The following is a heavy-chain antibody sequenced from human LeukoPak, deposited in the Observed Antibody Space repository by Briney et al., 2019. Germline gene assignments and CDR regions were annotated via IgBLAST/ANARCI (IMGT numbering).Heavy chain of an antibody. D-gene: IGHD1-26*01. Sequence: GGSLRLSCAASGFTFAVSAMNWVRQAPGKGLEWVSAIGGTGGSTYYADSVKGRFTISRDNSKNTLYLQMNSLRAEDTAMYYCAKDRGFSGSYYRSEFWGQGALVTVSS. CDR2: IGGTGGST. CDR1: GFTFAVSA. CDR3: AKDRGFSGSYYRSEF. J-gene: IGHJ4*02. V-gene: IGHV3-23*01.